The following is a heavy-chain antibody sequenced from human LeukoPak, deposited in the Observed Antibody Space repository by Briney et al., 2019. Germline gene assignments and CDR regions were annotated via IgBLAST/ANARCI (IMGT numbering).Heavy chain of an antibody. D-gene: IGHD3-22*01. CDR2: IYHSGST. V-gene: IGHV4-38-2*02. Sequence: PSETLSLTCTVSGYSISSGYYWGWIRQPPGKGLEWIGSIYHSGSTYYNPSLKSRVTISVDTSKNQFSLKLSSVTAADTAVYYCARCSYYDSSGIDYWGQGTLVTVSS. J-gene: IGHJ4*02. CDR1: GYSISSGYY. CDR3: ARCSYYDSSGIDY.